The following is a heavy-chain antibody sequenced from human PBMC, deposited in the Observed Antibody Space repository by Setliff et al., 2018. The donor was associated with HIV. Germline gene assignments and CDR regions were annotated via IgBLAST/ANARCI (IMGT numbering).Heavy chain of an antibody. V-gene: IGHV1-2*06. CDR2: INPDNSLT. CDR1: GCKFTGHY. J-gene: IGHJ5*02. D-gene: IGHD2-21*01. Sequence: ASVKVSCKASGCKFTGHYVHWVRQAPGQGLQWMGRINPDNSLTTYAEYFEGRVTLTRDTSTNTAYMELRRLRSDDTAIYFCARNKIGWDTYSVVNYFDPWGQGTLVTVSS. CDR3: ARNKIGWDTYSVVNYFDP.